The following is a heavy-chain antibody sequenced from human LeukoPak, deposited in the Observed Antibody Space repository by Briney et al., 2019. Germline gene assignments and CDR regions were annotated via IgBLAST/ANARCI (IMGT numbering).Heavy chain of an antibody. CDR2: MKQYERDK. CDR3: ARTGTHFDY. J-gene: IGHJ4*02. D-gene: IGHD3-10*01. V-gene: IGHV3-7*04. CDR1: GLTYNSFW. Sequence: SLTLPCAPSGLTYNSFWIRWLRQAPGKGLEGVANMKQYERDKLYVDSVRGRFPLLRDYADDSLYLHMNSLSAEDTAVYYCARTGTHFDYWGQGSLVTVSP.